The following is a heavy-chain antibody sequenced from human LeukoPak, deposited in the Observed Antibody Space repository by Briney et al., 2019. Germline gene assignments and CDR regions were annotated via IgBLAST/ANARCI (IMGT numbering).Heavy chain of an antibody. J-gene: IGHJ4*02. CDR1: GFTVSNNY. D-gene: IGHD2-2*02. CDR3: ARGKPATAIRPYFDY. CDR2: IYGGGST. V-gene: IGHV3-66*01. Sequence: GGSLRLSCAASGFTVSNNYMTWVRQAPGKGLEWDSVIYGGGSTYYADSVKGRFTISRDNSKNTLYLQMDSLRTEDTAVYYCARGKPATAIRPYFDYWGQGTLVTVSS.